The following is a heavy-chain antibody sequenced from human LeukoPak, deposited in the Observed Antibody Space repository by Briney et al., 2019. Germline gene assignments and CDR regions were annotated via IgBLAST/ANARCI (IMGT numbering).Heavy chain of an antibody. CDR1: GFTFSSYS. V-gene: IGHV3-48*01. CDR3: ARDPSGSYFDY. J-gene: IGHJ4*02. Sequence: GGSLRLSCAASGFTFSSYSMNWVRQAPGKGLEWVSYISSSSSTIYYADSVKGRFTISRDNAKNSLYLQMNSLRAEDTAVYYCARDPSGSYFDYWGQGTLVTVSS. D-gene: IGHD1-26*01. CDR2: ISSSSSTI.